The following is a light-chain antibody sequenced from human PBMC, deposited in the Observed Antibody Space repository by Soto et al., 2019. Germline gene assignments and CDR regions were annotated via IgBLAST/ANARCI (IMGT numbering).Light chain of an antibody. J-gene: IGKJ4*01. Sequence: EIVLTQSPATLSLSPGERATLSCRASQSVSSYLVWYQQKPGQAPRLLIYDTSNRATGIPARFSGSGSGTDFTLTISSLEPEDFAVYYCQQRSKQRSNWLLTFGGGTKVEIK. CDR1: QSVSSY. CDR3: QQRSKQRSNWLLT. CDR2: DTS. V-gene: IGKV3-11*01.